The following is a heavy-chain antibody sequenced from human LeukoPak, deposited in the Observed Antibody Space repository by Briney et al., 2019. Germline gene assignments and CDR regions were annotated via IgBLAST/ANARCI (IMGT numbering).Heavy chain of an antibody. V-gene: IGHV4-59*08. CDR3: ARHGGSYSLDY. CDR1: GGSISSYY. CDR2: IYYSGGT. Sequence: SETLSLTCTVSGGSISSYYWSWIRQPPGEGLEWIGYIYYSGGTICNPSLKSRVTISVDTSKNQFSLKLSSVTAADTAVYYCARHGGSYSLDYWGQGTLVTVSS. J-gene: IGHJ4*02. D-gene: IGHD1-26*01.